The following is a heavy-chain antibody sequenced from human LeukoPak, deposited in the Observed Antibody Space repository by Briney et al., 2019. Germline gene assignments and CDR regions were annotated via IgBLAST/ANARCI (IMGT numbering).Heavy chain of an antibody. J-gene: IGHJ6*03. V-gene: IGHV4-59*01. CDR1: GGSISSYY. Sequence: SETLSLTCTVSGGSISSYYWSWIRQPPGKGLEWIGDIYYSGYTNYNPSLKSRVTISVDTSKNQFSLKLRSVTAADTAVYYCARETSQKGAHYMDVWGKGTTVTMSS. CDR2: IYYSGYT. CDR3: ARETSQKGAHYMDV. D-gene: IGHD3-16*01.